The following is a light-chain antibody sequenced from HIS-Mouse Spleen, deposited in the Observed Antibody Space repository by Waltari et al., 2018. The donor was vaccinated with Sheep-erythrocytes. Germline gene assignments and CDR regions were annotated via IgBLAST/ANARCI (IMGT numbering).Light chain of an antibody. J-gene: IGLJ2*01. V-gene: IGLV2-11*01. CDR2: DVS. CDR3: CAYAGSYTLV. CDR1: SSDVGGYNY. Sequence: QSALTHPRSVSGSPGQAVTISCTGPSSDVGGYNYVSWYQQHPGKAPKLMIYDVSKRPSGVPDRFSGSKSGNTASLTISGLQAEDEADYYCCAYAGSYTLVFGGGTKLTVL.